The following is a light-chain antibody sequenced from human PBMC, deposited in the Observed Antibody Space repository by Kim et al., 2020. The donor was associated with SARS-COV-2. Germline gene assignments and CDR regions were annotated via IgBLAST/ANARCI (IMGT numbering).Light chain of an antibody. CDR3: QTWGSGIRV. J-gene: IGLJ3*02. CDR1: RWPSSYA. Sequence: ASVKLTCTLSRWPSSYAIAWHQQQPEKGPRYLMKVNSDGSNSKGDGIPDRFSGSSSGAERYLTISSLQSEDEADYYCQTWGSGIRVFGGGTQLTVL. V-gene: IGLV4-69*01. CDR2: VNSDGSN.